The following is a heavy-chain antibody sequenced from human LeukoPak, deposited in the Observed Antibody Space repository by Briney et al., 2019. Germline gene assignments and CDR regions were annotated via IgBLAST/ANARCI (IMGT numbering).Heavy chain of an antibody. D-gene: IGHD6-13*01. CDR3: AKEQGSWYVLGFFDY. CDR2: ISSSSSYI. V-gene: IGHV3-21*04. J-gene: IGHJ4*02. Sequence: GGSLRLSCAASGFTFSSYSMNWVRQAPGKGLEWVSSISSSSSYIYYADSVKGRFTISRDNSKNTLYLQMNSLRAEDTAVYYCAKEQGSWYVLGFFDYWGQGTLVTVSS. CDR1: GFTFSSYS.